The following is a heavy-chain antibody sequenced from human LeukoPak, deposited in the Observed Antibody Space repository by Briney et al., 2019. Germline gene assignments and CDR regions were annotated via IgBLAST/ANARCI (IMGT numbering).Heavy chain of an antibody. D-gene: IGHD2-15*01. V-gene: IGHV1-69*13. CDR2: IIPIFGTA. Sequence: SVKVSCKASGGTFSSYAISWVRQAPGQGLEWMGGIIPIFGTANCAQKFQGRVTITADESTSTAYMELSSLRSEDTAVYYCARALVVAATPTPYYFDYWGQGTLVTVSS. CDR3: ARALVVAATPTPYYFDY. CDR1: GGTFSSYA. J-gene: IGHJ4*02.